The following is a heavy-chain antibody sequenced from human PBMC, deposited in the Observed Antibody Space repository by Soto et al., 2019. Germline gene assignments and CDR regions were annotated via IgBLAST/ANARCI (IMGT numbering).Heavy chain of an antibody. CDR3: ARTYCSSTSCYNYYYYYGMDV. CDR1: GYTFTSYG. CDR2: ISAYNSNT. D-gene: IGHD2-2*02. J-gene: IGHJ6*02. Sequence: ASVKVSCKASGYTFTSYGISWVRQAPGQGLEWMGWISAYNSNTNYAQKLQGRVTMTTDTSTSTAYMELRSLRSDDTAVYYCARTYCSSTSCYNYYYYYGMDVWGQGTTVTVSS. V-gene: IGHV1-18*01.